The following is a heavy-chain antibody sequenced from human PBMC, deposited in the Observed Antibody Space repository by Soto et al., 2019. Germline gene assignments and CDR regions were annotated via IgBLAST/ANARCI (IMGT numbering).Heavy chain of an antibody. D-gene: IGHD6-19*01. Sequence: QVQLVESGGGVVQPGRSLRLSCAASGFTFSSYGMHWVRQAPGKGLEWVAVTSYDGGNYYYLDSVKGRFTISRDNSKNTLYLQINSLRTEDTAVYYCARDRSRFSSGWYGLFDYWGQGTLVTVSS. CDR1: GFTFSSYG. CDR3: ARDRSRFSSGWYGLFDY. J-gene: IGHJ4*02. V-gene: IGHV3-30*03. CDR2: TSYDGGNY.